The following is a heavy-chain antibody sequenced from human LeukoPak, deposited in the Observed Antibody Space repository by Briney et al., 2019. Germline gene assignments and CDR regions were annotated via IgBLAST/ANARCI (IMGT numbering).Heavy chain of an antibody. J-gene: IGHJ4*02. CDR3: ARDLLTGSGYSSSSVDY. CDR2: IYSGGST. CDR1: GFTVSSNY. D-gene: IGHD6-6*01. Sequence: PGGSLSLSCAASGFTVSSNYMSWVRQAPGKGLEWVSVIYSGGSTYYADSVKGRFTISRDNSKNTLYLQMNSLRAEDTAVYYCARDLLTGSGYSSSSVDYWGQGTLVTVSS. V-gene: IGHV3-53*01.